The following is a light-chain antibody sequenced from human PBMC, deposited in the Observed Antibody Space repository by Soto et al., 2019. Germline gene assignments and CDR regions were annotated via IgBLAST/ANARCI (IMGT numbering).Light chain of an antibody. V-gene: IGKV3-20*01. Sequence: IVLTQSPATLSLSPGERATLYCRSSQTVNANFLAWYQQKPGQAPRLLIYGVSNRAPGIPDRFSGSGSGTDITLTISRLEPEDFAVYYCHQSGDSPTFGQGTKV. CDR3: HQSGDSPT. J-gene: IGKJ1*01. CDR2: GVS. CDR1: QTVNANF.